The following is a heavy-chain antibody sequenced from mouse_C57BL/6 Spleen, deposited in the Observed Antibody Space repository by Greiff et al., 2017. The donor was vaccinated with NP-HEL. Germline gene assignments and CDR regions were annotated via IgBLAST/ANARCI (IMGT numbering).Heavy chain of an antibody. V-gene: IGHV1-80*01. CDR2: IYPGDGDT. D-gene: IGHD2-5*01. J-gene: IGHJ4*01. CDR1: GYAFSSYW. Sequence: QVQLQQSGAELVKPGASVKISCKASGYAFSSYWMNWVKQRPGKGLEWIGQIYPGDGDTNYNGKFKGKATLTADKSSSTAYMQLSSLTSEASAVYFCARSPYSNFFMDYWGQGTSVTVSS. CDR3: ARSPYSNFFMDY.